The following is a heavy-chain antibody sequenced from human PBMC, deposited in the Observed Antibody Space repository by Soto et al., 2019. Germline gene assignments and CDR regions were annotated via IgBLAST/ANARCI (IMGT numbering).Heavy chain of an antibody. CDR2: IFYSGST. V-gene: IGHV4-39*01. CDR3: ARRWYSSGWIDY. CDR1: GCSISSSSYY. Sequence: SETLSLTCTFSGCSISSSSYYWGWILQPPGKGLECIGSIFYSGSTYYNPSLKSRVTISVDTSKHQFSLKLSSVTAADTAVYYCARRWYSSGWIDYWGQGTLVTVSS. J-gene: IGHJ4*02. D-gene: IGHD6-19*01.